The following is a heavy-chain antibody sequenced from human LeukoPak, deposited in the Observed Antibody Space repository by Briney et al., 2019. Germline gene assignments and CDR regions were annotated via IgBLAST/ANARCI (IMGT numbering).Heavy chain of an antibody. CDR2: IYHSGST. Sequence: PSETLSLTCAVSGYSISSGYYWGWIRQPPGKGLEWIGSIYHSGSTYYNPSLKSRVTISVDTSENQFSLKLSSVTAADTAVYYCARVLRYYGSGSYQGDYYFDYWGQGTLVTVSS. V-gene: IGHV4-38-2*01. D-gene: IGHD3-10*01. J-gene: IGHJ4*02. CDR1: GYSISSGYY. CDR3: ARVLRYYGSGSYQGDYYFDY.